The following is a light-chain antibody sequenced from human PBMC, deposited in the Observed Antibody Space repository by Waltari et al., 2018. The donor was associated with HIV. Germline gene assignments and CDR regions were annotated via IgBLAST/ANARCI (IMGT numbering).Light chain of an antibody. Sequence: SALTQPASASGALGQSITIYSSGSDLDVGLDNHVSCYQQSFGKAPKLIIFDVHKRPSGLSDRFSGSKSGNTASLIISGLQTEDEADYFCSSFSSGPSLYVFGTGTRVSVL. V-gene: IGLV2-14*03. CDR1: DLDVGLDNH. CDR2: DVH. CDR3: SSFSSGPSLYV. J-gene: IGLJ1*01.